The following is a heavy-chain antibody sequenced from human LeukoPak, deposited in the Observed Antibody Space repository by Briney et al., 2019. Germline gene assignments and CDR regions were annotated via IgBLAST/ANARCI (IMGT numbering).Heavy chain of an antibody. CDR2: ISYSGST. V-gene: IGHV4-59*08. D-gene: IGHD3-9*01. Sequence: SETLSLTCTVSGGSISSYLWGWIRQPPGKGLEWIGYISYSGSTDYNPSLKSRVTILVDTSKNQFSLKLSSVTAADTALYYCARHVRGLYYDLLTTEFDPWGQGTLVTVSS. CDR3: ARHVRGLYYDLLTTEFDP. CDR1: GGSISSYL. J-gene: IGHJ5*02.